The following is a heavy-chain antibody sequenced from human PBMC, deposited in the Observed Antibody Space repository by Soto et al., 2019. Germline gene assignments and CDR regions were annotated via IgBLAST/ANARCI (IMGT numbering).Heavy chain of an antibody. Sequence: ASVKLSCKDSVYTYTSTGMSWVRQAPRKGLEWMGWISTYNGDTNYAQTFQGRVTMTTDTSTSTVHMEVRSLRSDDTAVYYCAREGVAPYYCYGMDVWGQGTPVTVSS. CDR1: VYTYTSTG. D-gene: IGHD5-12*01. CDR3: AREGVAPYYCYGMDV. J-gene: IGHJ6*02. V-gene: IGHV1-18*01. CDR2: ISTYNGDT.